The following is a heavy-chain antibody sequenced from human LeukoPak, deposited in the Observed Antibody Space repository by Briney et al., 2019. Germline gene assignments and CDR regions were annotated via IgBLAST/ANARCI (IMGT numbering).Heavy chain of an antibody. V-gene: IGHV1-8*02. D-gene: IGHD1-14*01. J-gene: IGHJ4*02. CDR3: ARHTSWYPNDY. Sequence: GASVKVSCKASGYTFTSYGINWVRQASGQGLEWVGWVNTNTGKTDYAQKFQGRVTMTRATSLSTVYMGLSGLRSDDTAVYYCARHTSWYPNDYWGQGTLVTVSS. CDR1: GYTFTSYG. CDR2: VNTNTGKT.